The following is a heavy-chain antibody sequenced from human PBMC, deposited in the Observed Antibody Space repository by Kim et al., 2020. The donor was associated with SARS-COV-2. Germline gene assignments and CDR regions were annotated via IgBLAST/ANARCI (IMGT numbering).Heavy chain of an antibody. CDR2: INHSGST. Sequence: SETLSLTCAVYGGSFSGYYWSWIRQPPGKGLEWIGEINHSGSTNYNPSLKSRVTISVDTSKNQFSLKLSSVTAADTAVYYCARGRRLPHGYSGYESGGYYYYYGMDVWGQGTTVTVSS. D-gene: IGHD5-12*01. CDR3: ARGRRLPHGYSGYESGGYYYYYGMDV. CDR1: GGSFSGYY. V-gene: IGHV4-34*01. J-gene: IGHJ6*02.